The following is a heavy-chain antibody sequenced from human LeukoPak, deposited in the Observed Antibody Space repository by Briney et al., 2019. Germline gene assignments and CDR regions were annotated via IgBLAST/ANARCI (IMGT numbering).Heavy chain of an antibody. CDR2: IIPIFGTA. Sequence: GASVKVSCKASGGTFSSYAISWVRQAPGQGLEWMGGIIPIFGTANYAQKFQGRVTITADESTSTAYMELSSLRSEDTAVYYCARDHDSSGYSPPAFDYWGQGTLVTVSS. CDR1: GGTFSSYA. D-gene: IGHD3-22*01. CDR3: ARDHDSSGYSPPAFDY. J-gene: IGHJ4*02. V-gene: IGHV1-69*13.